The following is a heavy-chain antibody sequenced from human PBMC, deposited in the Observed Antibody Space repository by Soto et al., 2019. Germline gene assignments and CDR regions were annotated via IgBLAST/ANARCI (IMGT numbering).Heavy chain of an antibody. CDR1: GLTFSSYS. CDR2: ISSSSSTI. Sequence: EVQLVESGGGLVQRGGSLRLSCAASGLTFSSYSMNWVRQAPGKGLEWVSYISSSSSTIYYADSVKGRFTISRDNAKNSLYLQMNSLRAGDTAVYYCAFGGGSRYYYYGMDVWGQGTTVTVSS. V-gene: IGHV3-48*01. J-gene: IGHJ6*02. D-gene: IGHD2-15*01. CDR3: AFGGGSRYYYYGMDV.